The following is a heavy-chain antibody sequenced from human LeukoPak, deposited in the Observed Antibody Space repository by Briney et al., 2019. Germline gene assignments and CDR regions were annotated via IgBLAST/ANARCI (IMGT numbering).Heavy chain of an antibody. J-gene: IGHJ5*02. D-gene: IGHD2-15*01. CDR3: ARHAGSCSGGNCYLSWFDP. Sequence: PSETLSLTCTVSGGSISSSSYYWGWIRQPPGKGLEWIGSIYYSGSTYYNSSLKSRVTISVDTSKNQFSLKLSFVTAADTALYYCARHAGSCSGGNCYLSWFDPWGQGTLVTVSS. CDR2: IYYSGST. CDR1: GGSISSSSYY. V-gene: IGHV4-39*01.